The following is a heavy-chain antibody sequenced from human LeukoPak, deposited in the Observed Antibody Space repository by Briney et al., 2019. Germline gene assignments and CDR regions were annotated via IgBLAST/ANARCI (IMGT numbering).Heavy chain of an antibody. CDR1: GYTFTGYY. J-gene: IGHJ6*02. V-gene: IGHV1-2*02. Sequence: EASVKVSCKASGYTFTGYYMHWVRQAPGQGLEWMGWINPNSGGTNYAQKFQGRVTMTRDTSISTAYMELSRLRSDDTAVYYCATIMITFGGVDLYGMDVWGQGTTVTVSS. CDR2: INPNSGGT. D-gene: IGHD3-16*01. CDR3: ATIMITFGGVDLYGMDV.